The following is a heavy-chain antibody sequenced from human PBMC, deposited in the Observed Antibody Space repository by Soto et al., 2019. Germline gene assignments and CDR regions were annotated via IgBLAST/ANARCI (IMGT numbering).Heavy chain of an antibody. D-gene: IGHD6-13*01. V-gene: IGHV4-34*01. CDR3: ARRRGRQQLVQRYYNGMDV. J-gene: IGHJ6*02. CDR1: VGSCRGYY. Sequence: SETLSVTGAVYVGSCRGYYWSWIRQSPGKGLEWIGEINHSGSTNYNPSLKSRVTISVDTSKNQFSLKLSSVSAADTAVYFCARRRGRQQLVQRYYNGMDVWGQGTTVTVSS. CDR2: INHSGST.